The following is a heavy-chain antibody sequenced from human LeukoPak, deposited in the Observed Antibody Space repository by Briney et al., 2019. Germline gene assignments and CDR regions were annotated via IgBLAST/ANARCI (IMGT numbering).Heavy chain of an antibody. Sequence: ASVRVSCKASGYTFTSYDINWVRQATGQGLERMGWMNPNSGNTGYAQKFQGRVTMTRNTSISTAYMELSSLRSEDTAVYYCARDVTVAGYNWFDPWGQGTLVAVSS. D-gene: IGHD6-19*01. V-gene: IGHV1-8*01. CDR1: GYTFTSYD. CDR2: MNPNSGNT. J-gene: IGHJ5*02. CDR3: ARDVTVAGYNWFDP.